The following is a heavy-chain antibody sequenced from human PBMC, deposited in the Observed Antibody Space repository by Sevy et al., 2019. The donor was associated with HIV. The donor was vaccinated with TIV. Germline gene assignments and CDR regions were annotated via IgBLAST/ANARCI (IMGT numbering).Heavy chain of an antibody. Sequence: ASVKVSCKASGYTFTGYYMHWVRQAPGQGLEWMGWINPNGGGTNYAQKFQGWVTMTRDTSISTAYMELSRLRSDDTAVYYCARGLYSSSWYFDYWGQGTLVTVSS. CDR2: INPNGGGT. CDR3: ARGLYSSSWYFDY. J-gene: IGHJ4*02. V-gene: IGHV1-2*04. D-gene: IGHD6-13*01. CDR1: GYTFTGYY.